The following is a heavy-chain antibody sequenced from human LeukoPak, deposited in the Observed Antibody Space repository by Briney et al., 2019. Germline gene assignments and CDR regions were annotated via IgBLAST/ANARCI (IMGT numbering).Heavy chain of an antibody. CDR1: GFTFNSYA. CDR2: ISGSGGGT. J-gene: IGHJ4*02. CDR3: AKVASADAQARLNY. D-gene: IGHD6-19*01. Sequence: PGGSLRLSCAASGFTFNSYAMSWVRQAPGKGLEWVSAISGSGGGTYYADSVKDRFTISRDYSNNTLYLQMNSLRADDTAVYYCAKVASADAQARLNYWGQGTLVTVSS. V-gene: IGHV3-23*01.